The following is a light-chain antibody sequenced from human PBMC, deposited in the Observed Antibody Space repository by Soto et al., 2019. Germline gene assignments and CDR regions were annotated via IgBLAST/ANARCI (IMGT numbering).Light chain of an antibody. CDR2: SNN. J-gene: IGLJ2*01. V-gene: IGLV1-44*01. CDR3: AAWDDSLNGVV. Sequence: QSVLTQPPSASGTPGQRVTISCSGSSSNIGSHTVNWYQQLPGTAPKLLIYSNNHRPSGVPDRFSGSKSGTSASLAISGLQSEDEADYYCAAWDDSLNGVVFGGGTKLTVL. CDR1: SSNIGSHT.